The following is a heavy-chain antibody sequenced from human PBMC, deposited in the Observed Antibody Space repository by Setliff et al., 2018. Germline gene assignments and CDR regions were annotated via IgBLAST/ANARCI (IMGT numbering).Heavy chain of an antibody. D-gene: IGHD3-10*01. J-gene: IGHJ6*03. CDR2: INTNTGNP. CDR3: ARGSRFGTIVYRGDYYLDV. CDR1: GYTFRSYG. V-gene: IGHV7-4-1*02. Sequence: GASVNVSCKASGYTFRSYGINWVRQAPGQGLEWMGWINTNTGNPTYAQGFTGRFVFSLDTSVTTAYLQISSLKAQDSAVYYCARGSRFGTIVYRGDYYLDVWGKGTTVTVSS.